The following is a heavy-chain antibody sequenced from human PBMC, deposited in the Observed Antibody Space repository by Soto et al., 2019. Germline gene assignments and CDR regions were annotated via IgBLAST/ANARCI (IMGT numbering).Heavy chain of an antibody. D-gene: IGHD5-18*01. CDR2: ISYDGGLQ. J-gene: IGHJ4*02. CDR1: GFTVTSYG. Sequence: QAHLVESGGGVVQPGRSLRLSCAASGFTVTSYGMHWVRQAPGTRLEWVAVISYDGGLQHCADSVKGRFTISRDNSKNMVLLQMNSLRAEDTAVYYCVSDRGYGHASVPYSWGQGTLVSVSS. CDR3: VSDRGYGHASVPYS. V-gene: IGHV3-30*03.